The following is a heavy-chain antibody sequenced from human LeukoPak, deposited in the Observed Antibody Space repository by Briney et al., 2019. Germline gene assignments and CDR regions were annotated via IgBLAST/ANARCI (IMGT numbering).Heavy chain of an antibody. Sequence: GGSLRLSCAASGFTFSSYWMSWVRRAPGKGLEWVANIKQDGSEKYYVDSVKGRFTISRDNAKNSLYLQMNSLRAEDTAVYYCARAQYTSNILTGYGYWGQGTLVTVSS. D-gene: IGHD3-9*01. CDR3: ARAQYTSNILTGYGY. CDR1: GFTFSSYW. V-gene: IGHV3-7*01. J-gene: IGHJ4*02. CDR2: IKQDGSEK.